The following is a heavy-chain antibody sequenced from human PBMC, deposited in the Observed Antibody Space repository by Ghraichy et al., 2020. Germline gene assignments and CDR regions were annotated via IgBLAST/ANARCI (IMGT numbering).Heavy chain of an antibody. D-gene: IGHD2-15*01. CDR2: ISSSSTI. CDR3: ARDVVVRY. Sequence: GESLNISCAASGFTFSSYSMNWVRQAPGKGLEWVSYISSSSTIYYADSVKGRFTISRDNAKNSLYLQMNSLRAEDTAVYYCARDVVVRYWGQGTLVTVSS. V-gene: IGHV3-48*01. CDR1: GFTFSSYS. J-gene: IGHJ4*02.